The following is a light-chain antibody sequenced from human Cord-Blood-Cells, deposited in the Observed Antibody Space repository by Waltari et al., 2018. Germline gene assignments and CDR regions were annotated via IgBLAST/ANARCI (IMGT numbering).Light chain of an antibody. CDR2: DVR. CDR1: SSDVGGYNY. CDR3: SSYTSSSTYV. Sequence: QSALTQPASVSGSPGQSITISCTGTSSDVGGYNYVSWYQQHPGKAPKLMIYDVRKRPSGVSHRFSGSKSGNTASLTISGLQAADEADYYCSSYTSSSTYVFGTGTKVTVL. J-gene: IGLJ1*01. V-gene: IGLV2-14*01.